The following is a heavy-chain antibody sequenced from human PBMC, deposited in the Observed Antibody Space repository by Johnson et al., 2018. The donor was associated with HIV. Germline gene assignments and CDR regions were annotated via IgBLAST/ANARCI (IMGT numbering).Heavy chain of an antibody. V-gene: IGHV3-43*01. D-gene: IGHD4-23*01. CDR3: AKDIGGGGNSEGVAFDI. CDR2: ISWDGGST. CDR1: GFTFDDYT. Sequence: VQLVESGGVVVQPGGSLRLSCAASGFTFDDYTMHWVRQAPGKGLEWVSLISWDGGSTYYADSVKGRFTISRDNSKNSLYLQMNSLRTEDTALYYCAKDIGGGGNSEGVAFDIWGQGTMVTVSS. J-gene: IGHJ3*02.